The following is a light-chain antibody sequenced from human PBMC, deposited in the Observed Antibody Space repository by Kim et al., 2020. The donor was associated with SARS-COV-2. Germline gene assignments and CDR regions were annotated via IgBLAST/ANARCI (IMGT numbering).Light chain of an antibody. CDR1: SSDVGGYNY. CDR3: SSYTSSSTLEV. J-gene: IGLJ1*01. CDR2: DVS. V-gene: IGLV2-14*03. Sequence: SITISCTRTSSDVGGYNYVSWYQQHPGKAPKLMIYDVSNRPSGVSNRFSGSKSGNTASLTISGLQAEDEADYYCSSYTSSSTLEVFGTGTKVTVL.